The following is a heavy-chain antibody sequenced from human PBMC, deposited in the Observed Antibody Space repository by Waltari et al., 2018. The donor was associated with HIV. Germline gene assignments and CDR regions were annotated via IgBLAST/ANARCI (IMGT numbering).Heavy chain of an antibody. Sequence: QVQLVQSGAEVKKPGASVKVSCKASGYTFTGYYMHWVRPAPGQGFEWMVRINPNSGGTNYAQKFQGRVTMTRETSISTAYMELSRLRSDDTAVYYCARSSDSWLLPRSSVFDYWGQGTLVTVSS. CDR1: GYTFTGYY. V-gene: IGHV1-2*06. CDR3: ARSSDSWLLPRSSVFDY. D-gene: IGHD3-22*01. J-gene: IGHJ4*02. CDR2: INPNSGGT.